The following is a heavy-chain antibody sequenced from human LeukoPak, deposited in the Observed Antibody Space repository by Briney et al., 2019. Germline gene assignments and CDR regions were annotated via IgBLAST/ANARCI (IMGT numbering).Heavy chain of an antibody. CDR1: GFTFSSYS. V-gene: IGHV3-21*01. CDR3: AIKYYDTSGYQDYLLYKGV. D-gene: IGHD3-22*01. Sequence: GGSLRLSCAASGFTFSSYSMSWGRQAPGKGLEWVSSISSASTYVYYADSVKDRFTISRDNAKNSLYLQMNSLRAEDTAVYYCAIKYYDTSGYQDYLLYKGVWGKGTTVTVSS. CDR2: ISSASTYV. J-gene: IGHJ6*03.